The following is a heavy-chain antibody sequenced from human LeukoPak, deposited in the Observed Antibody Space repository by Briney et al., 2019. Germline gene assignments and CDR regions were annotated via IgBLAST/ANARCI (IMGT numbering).Heavy chain of an antibody. D-gene: IGHD1-26*01. J-gene: IGHJ4*02. CDR3: ARDLRHSGSYRYFDY. Sequence: ASVKVSCKASGYTFTGYYMHWVRQAPGQGLEWMGWINPNSGGTNYAQKFQGRVTMTRDTSISTAYMELSRLRSDDTAVYYCARDLRHSGSYRYFDYWGQGTLVTVSS. CDR2: INPNSGGT. CDR1: GYTFTGYY. V-gene: IGHV1-2*02.